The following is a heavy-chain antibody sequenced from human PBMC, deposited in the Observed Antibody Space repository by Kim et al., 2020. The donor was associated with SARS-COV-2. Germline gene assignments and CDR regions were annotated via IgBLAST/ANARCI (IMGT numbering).Heavy chain of an antibody. Sequence: APVKVSCKASGYTFTSYGISWVRQAPGQGLEWMGWISAYNGNTNYAQKLQGRVTMTTDTSTSTAYMELRSLRSDDTAVYYCARAAGSGWFSETKTRNDYWGQGTLVTVSS. CDR1: GYTFTSYG. CDR3: ARAAGSGWFSETKTRNDY. V-gene: IGHV1-18*01. D-gene: IGHD6-19*01. J-gene: IGHJ4*02. CDR2: ISAYNGNT.